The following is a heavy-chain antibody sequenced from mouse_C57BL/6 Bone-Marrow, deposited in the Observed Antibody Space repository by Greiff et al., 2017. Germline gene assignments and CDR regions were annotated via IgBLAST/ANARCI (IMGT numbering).Heavy chain of an antibody. CDR3: ARGDYGYDLYYFDY. V-gene: IGHV1-82*01. CDR1: GYAFSSSW. J-gene: IGHJ2*01. Sequence: QVQLQQSGPELVKPGASVKISCKASGYAFSSSWMNWVKQRPGKGLEWIGRIYPGDGDTNYNGKFKGKATLTAYKSSSTAYMQLSSLTSEDSAVYFCARGDYGYDLYYFDYWGQGTTLTVSS. CDR2: IYPGDGDT. D-gene: IGHD2-2*01.